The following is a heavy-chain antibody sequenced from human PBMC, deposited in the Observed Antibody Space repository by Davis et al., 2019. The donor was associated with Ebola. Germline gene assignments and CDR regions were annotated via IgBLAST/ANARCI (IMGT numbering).Heavy chain of an antibody. J-gene: IGHJ5*02. CDR1: GGSISRGGYS. CDR2: IYPSGST. D-gene: IGHD3-22*01. V-gene: IGHV4-30-2*01. CDR3: ARVGGSSSGYYQPPGWFDP. Sequence: SETLSLTCAVSGGSISRGGYSWSCIRQPPGKGLEWIGYIYPSGSTYYNPSRKSRVTISVDRSKNQFPLKLSSVTAADTAVYYCARVGGSSSGYYQPPGWFDPWGQGTLVTVSS.